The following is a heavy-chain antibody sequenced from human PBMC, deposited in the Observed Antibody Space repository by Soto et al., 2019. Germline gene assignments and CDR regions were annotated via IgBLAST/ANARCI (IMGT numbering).Heavy chain of an antibody. CDR3: ARRIAVAATLFAY. J-gene: IGHJ4*02. D-gene: IGHD6-19*01. CDR1: GGSISSSSYY. Sequence: QLQLQESGPGLVKPSETLSLTCTVSGGSISSSSYYWVWIRQPPGKGLERIGSIYYSGSTYYNPSLKSRVTISVDTSKNQFSLKLSSVTAADTAVYYCARRIAVAATLFAYWGQGTLVTVSS. CDR2: IYYSGST. V-gene: IGHV4-39*01.